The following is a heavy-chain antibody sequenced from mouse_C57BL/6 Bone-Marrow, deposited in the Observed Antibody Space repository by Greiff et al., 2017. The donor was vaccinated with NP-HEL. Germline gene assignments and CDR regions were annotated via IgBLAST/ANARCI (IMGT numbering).Heavy chain of an antibody. J-gene: IGHJ3*01. CDR2: IDPSDSYT. CDR1: GYTFTSYW. CDR3: VSRFAY. Sequence: VQLKESGAELVMPGASVKLSCKASGYTFTSYWMHWVKQRPGQGLEWIGEIDPSDSYTNYNQKFKGKSTLTVDKSSSTAYMQLSSLTSEDSAVYYCVSRFAYWGQGTLVTVSA. V-gene: IGHV1-69*01.